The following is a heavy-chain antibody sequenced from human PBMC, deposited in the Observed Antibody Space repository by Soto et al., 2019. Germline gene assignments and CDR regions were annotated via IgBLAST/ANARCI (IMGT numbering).Heavy chain of an antibody. J-gene: IGHJ3*02. CDR1: GYTFTGYY. D-gene: IGHD3-3*01. V-gene: IGHV1-2*04. CDR3: ARAVPPTYYDFWSGYYRDAFDI. Sequence: ASVKVSCKASGYTFTGYYMHWVRQAPGQGLEWMGWINPNSGGTNYAQKFQGWVTMTRDTSISTAYMELSRLRPDDTAVYYCARAVPPTYYDFWSGYYRDAFDIWGQGTMVT. CDR2: INPNSGGT.